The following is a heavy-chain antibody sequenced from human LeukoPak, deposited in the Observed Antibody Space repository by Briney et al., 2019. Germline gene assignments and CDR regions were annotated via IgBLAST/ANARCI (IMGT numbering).Heavy chain of an antibody. J-gene: IGHJ3*02. CDR3: ASRHHSSSWYSDAFDI. V-gene: IGHV3-23*01. CDR2: ASYYVGKQ. Sequence: GGSLRLSCAASGFTFSDYAMSWVRQAPGKGLEWVSTASYYVGKQYHADSVRGRFTISRDNSKNTLYLQMNSLRAEDTAVYYCASRHHSSSWYSDAFDIWGQGTMVTVSS. D-gene: IGHD6-13*01. CDR1: GFTFSDYA.